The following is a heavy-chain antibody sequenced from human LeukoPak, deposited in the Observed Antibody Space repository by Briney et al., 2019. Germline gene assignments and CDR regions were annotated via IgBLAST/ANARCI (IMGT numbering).Heavy chain of an antibody. J-gene: IGHJ1*01. Sequence: SVKVSCKASGGTFSSYAISWVRQAPGQGLEWMGGIIPIFGTANYAQKFQGRVTITADESTSTAYMELSSLRSEGTAVFYCAGSTVTRLAEYFQHWGQGTLVTVSS. D-gene: IGHD4-17*01. CDR1: GGTFSSYA. CDR3: AGSTVTRLAEYFQH. CDR2: IIPIFGTA. V-gene: IGHV1-69*13.